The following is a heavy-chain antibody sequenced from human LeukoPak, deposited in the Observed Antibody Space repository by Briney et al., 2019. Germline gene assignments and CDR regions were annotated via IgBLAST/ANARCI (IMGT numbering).Heavy chain of an antibody. J-gene: IGHJ4*02. CDR2: ISSNGGST. D-gene: IGHD5-18*01. V-gene: IGHV3-64*01. Sequence: GGSLRLSCAASGFDISYNYVGWVRQAPGKGLEYVSAISSNGGSTYYGNSVKGRFTISRDNSKNTLYLQMGSLRAEDTAVYYCARRGHGYGSPFDYWGQGTLVTVSS. CDR1: GFDISYNY. CDR3: ARRGHGYGSPFDY.